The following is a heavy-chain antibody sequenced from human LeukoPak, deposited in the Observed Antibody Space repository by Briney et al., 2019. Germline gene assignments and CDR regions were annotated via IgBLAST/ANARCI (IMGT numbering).Heavy chain of an antibody. CDR1: GFTVSSNY. CDR3: AKGERYYYGSGSYYAFDY. J-gene: IGHJ4*02. Sequence: GGSLRLSCAASGFTVSSNYMSWVRQAPGKGLEWVSVIYSGGSTYYADSVKGRFTISRDNSKNTLFLQMDSLRVEDTAVYYCAKGERYYYGSGSYYAFDYWGQGTLVTVSS. V-gene: IGHV3-66*01. CDR2: IYSGGST. D-gene: IGHD3-10*01.